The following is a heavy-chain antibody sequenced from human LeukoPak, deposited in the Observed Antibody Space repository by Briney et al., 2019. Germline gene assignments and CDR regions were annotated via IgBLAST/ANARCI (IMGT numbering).Heavy chain of an antibody. CDR3: ARASIPRDGYTGTDAFDI. D-gene: IGHD5-24*01. CDR1: GFTFSSYS. V-gene: IGHV3-21*01. CDR2: ISSSSSYI. J-gene: IGHJ3*02. Sequence: GGSLRLSCAASGFTFSSYSMNWVRQAPGKGLEWVSSISSSSSYIYCADSVKGRFTISRDNAKNSLYLQMNSLRAEDTAVYYCARASIPRDGYTGTDAFDIWGQGTMVTVSS.